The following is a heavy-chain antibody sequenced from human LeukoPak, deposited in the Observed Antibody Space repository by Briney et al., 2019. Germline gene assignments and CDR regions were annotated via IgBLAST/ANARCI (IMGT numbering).Heavy chain of an antibody. CDR1: GGSFSGYY. V-gene: IGHV4-34*01. J-gene: IGHJ6*02. CDR2: INHSGST. Sequence: SETLSLTCAVYGGSFSGYYWSWIRKPPGKGLEWIGEINHSGSTNYNPSLKSRVTISVDTSKNQFSLKLSSVAAADTAVYYCARGRVYMVRGAYYYYGMDVWGQGTTVTVSS. D-gene: IGHD3-10*01. CDR3: ARGRVYMVRGAYYYYGMDV.